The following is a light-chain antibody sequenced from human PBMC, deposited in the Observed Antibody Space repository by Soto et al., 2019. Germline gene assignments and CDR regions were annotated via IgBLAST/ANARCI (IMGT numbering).Light chain of an antibody. V-gene: IGLV2-23*01. CDR2: EGS. Sequence: QSVLTQPASVSGSPGQSITLSCTGTSSDLGSYNLVSWYQQHPGKAPKLMIYEGSKRPSGVSYRFSGSKSGNTASLTISGLQTEDEADYYCCSYAGSSTFVFGTVTKVTVL. CDR1: SSDLGSYNL. J-gene: IGLJ1*01. CDR3: CSYAGSSTFV.